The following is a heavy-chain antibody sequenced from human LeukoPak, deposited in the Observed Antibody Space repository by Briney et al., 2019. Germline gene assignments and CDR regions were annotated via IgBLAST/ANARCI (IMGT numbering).Heavy chain of an antibody. CDR3: ARDRRENYYFDY. CDR2: IRSDGSNK. D-gene: IGHD5-24*01. CDR1: GFTFGSYG. J-gene: IGHJ4*02. V-gene: IGHV3-30*02. Sequence: GGSLRLSCAASGFTFGSYGMHWVRQAPGKGLEWVTFIRSDGSNKYYADSVKGRFTISRDNSKNTLYLQMSSLRADDTAVYYCARDRRENYYFDYWGQGTLVTVSS.